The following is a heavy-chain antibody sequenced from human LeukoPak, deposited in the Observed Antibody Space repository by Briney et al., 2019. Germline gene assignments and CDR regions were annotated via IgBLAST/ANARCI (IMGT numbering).Heavy chain of an antibody. V-gene: IGHV1-69*04. Sequence: SVKVSCKASGGTFSSYAISWVRQAPGQGLEWMGRIIPILGIANYAQKFQGRVTITADKSTSTAYMELSSLRSEDMAVYYCARDRYYYDSSAYYFDYWGQGTLVTVSS. CDR3: ARDRYYYDSSAYYFDY. CDR1: GGTFSSYA. D-gene: IGHD3-22*01. CDR2: IIPILGIA. J-gene: IGHJ4*02.